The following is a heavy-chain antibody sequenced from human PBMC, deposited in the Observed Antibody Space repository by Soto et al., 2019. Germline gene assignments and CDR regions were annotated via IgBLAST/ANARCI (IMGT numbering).Heavy chain of an antibody. J-gene: IGHJ6*02. D-gene: IGHD6-13*01. CDR3: ASSIAAAFYYYYGMDV. V-gene: IGHV3-21*04. CDR2: ISSSSNSYI. CDR1: GFTFSSYS. Sequence: GGSLRLSCAASGFTFSSYSMNWVRQAPGKGLEWVSCISSSSNSYIDYADSVKGRFTISRDNAKNSLYLQMNSLGAEDTAVYYCASSIAAAFYYYYGMDVWGQGTTVTVSS.